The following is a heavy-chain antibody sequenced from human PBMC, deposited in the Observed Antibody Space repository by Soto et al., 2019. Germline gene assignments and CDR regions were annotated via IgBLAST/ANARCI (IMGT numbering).Heavy chain of an antibody. V-gene: IGHV3-30-3*01. CDR3: ARALGGDRHPLNPSSDY. CDR2: ISYDGSNK. CDR1: GFSFSDYA. Sequence: QVQLVESGGDVVQPGRSLRLSCAASGFSFSDYAMHWVRQAPGKGLEWVAVISYDGSNKYYANSVKGRFPISRDISKNTLYLQMNSLRTEDTALYYCARALGGDRHPLNPSSDYWGQGTLVTVSS. D-gene: IGHD2-21*02. J-gene: IGHJ4*02.